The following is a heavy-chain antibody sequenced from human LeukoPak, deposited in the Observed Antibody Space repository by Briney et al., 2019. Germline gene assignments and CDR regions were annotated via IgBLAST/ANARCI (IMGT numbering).Heavy chain of an antibody. J-gene: IGHJ4*02. V-gene: IGHV3-23*01. CDR3: AKGDCGGSCLLIDN. CDR1: GFTFSGYA. CDR2: ITGSGATT. Sequence: GGSLTLSCAASGFTFSGYALSWVRQAPGKGLEWVSLITGSGATTYYADSVRGRFTVSRDNSKNTLHLQMNSLRAEDTAVYFCAKGDCGGSCLLIDNWAQKPLLTVSS. D-gene: IGHD2-15*01.